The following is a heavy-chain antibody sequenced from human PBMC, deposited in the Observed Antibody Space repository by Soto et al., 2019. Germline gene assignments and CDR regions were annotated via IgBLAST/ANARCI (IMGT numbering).Heavy chain of an antibody. J-gene: IGHJ3*02. V-gene: IGHV4-59*01. D-gene: IGHD2-15*01. Sequence: SETLSLTCTVSGGSISSYYWSWIRQPPGKGLEWIGYIYYSGSTNYNPSLKSRVTISVDTSKNQFPLKLSSVTAADTAVYSGARGGAFDNWGQGTMVTVSS. CDR3: ARGGAFDN. CDR2: IYYSGST. CDR1: GGSISSYY.